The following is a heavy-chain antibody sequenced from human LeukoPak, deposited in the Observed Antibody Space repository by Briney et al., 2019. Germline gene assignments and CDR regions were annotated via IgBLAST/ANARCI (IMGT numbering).Heavy chain of an antibody. V-gene: IGHV3-33*01. CDR3: VRMKSPSSLFYYYYMDV. CDR2: IWYDGSNK. D-gene: IGHD6-6*01. J-gene: IGHJ6*03. CDR1: GFTFSSYG. Sequence: GGSLRLSCAASGFTFSSYGMHWARQAPGKGLEWAAVIWYDGSNKYYADSVKGRFTISRDNSKNTLYLQMNSLRAEDTAVYYCVRMKSPSSLFYYYYMDVWGKGTTVTVSS.